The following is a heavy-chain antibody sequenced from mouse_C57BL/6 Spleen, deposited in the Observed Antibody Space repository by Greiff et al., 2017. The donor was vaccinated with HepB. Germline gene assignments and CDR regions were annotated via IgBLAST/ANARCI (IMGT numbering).Heavy chain of an antibody. Sequence: DVHLVESGGGLVKPGGSLKLSCAASGFTFSDYGMHWVRQAPEKGLEWVAYISSGSSTIYYADTVKGRFTISRDNAKNTLFLQMTSLRSEDTAMYYCATSNYNYWGQGTTLTVSS. CDR3: ATSNYNY. V-gene: IGHV5-17*01. J-gene: IGHJ2*01. CDR1: GFTFSDYG. D-gene: IGHD2-5*01. CDR2: ISSGSSTI.